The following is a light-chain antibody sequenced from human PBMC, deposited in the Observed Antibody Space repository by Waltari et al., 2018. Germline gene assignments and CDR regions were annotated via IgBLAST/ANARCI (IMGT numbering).Light chain of an antibody. CDR1: SRDIVTFNL. V-gene: IGLV2-23*02. CDR3: CSYAGSRTWV. CDR2: DVS. J-gene: IGLJ3*02. Sequence: QSALTQPASVSGSPGQSISISCIGTSRDIVTFNLVSWYLQYPGTAPKRLIYDVSQRPSGVSNRFSGSKSGNTASLTISGLQAEDEAIYYCCSYAGSRTWVFGGGAKLTVL.